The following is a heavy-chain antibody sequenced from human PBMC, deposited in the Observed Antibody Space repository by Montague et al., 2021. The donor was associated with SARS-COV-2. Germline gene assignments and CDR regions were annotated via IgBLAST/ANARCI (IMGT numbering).Heavy chain of an antibody. V-gene: IGHV4-34*01. J-gene: IGHJ3*01. CDR1: GGSFSVYY. CDR3: AEEREVVRAARTLVAFDL. Sequence: SETLSLTCAVYGGSFSVYYWSWLRQSPRSGLEWIADINHSGTANYNPSLKSRVSISVDTSKNQFTLKLTSVTAADTAMYYCAEEREVVRAARTLVAFDLWGQGTMVTVSS. D-gene: IGHD2-2*01. CDR2: INHSGTA.